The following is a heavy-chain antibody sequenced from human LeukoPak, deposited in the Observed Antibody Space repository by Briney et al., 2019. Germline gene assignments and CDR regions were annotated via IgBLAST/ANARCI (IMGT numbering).Heavy chain of an antibody. V-gene: IGHV3-30-3*01. J-gene: IGHJ1*01. CDR2: ISYDGSNK. D-gene: IGHD5-24*01. CDR3: ARGRDGYNPRRNGYFQH. CDR1: GFTFSSYA. Sequence: GGSLRLSCAASGFTFSSYAMHWVRQAPGKGLEWVAVISYDGSNKYYADSVKGRFTISRDNSKNTLYLQTNSLRAEDTAVYYCARGRDGYNPRRNGYFQHWGQGTLVTVSS.